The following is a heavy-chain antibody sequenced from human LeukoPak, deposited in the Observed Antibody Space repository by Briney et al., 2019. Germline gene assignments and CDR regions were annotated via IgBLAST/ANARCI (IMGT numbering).Heavy chain of an antibody. Sequence: GGSLRLSCAASGFTFSSYAMPWVRQAPGKGLEWVALMSYDGSAKYYADSVKGRFTISRDTSQNALSLQMSSLRAEDTALYYCARAGYCIRGSCSHVFDFWGLGTLVTVSS. V-gene: IGHV3-30*14. D-gene: IGHD2-15*01. CDR1: GFTFSSYA. J-gene: IGHJ4*02. CDR3: ARAGYCIRGSCSHVFDF. CDR2: MSYDGSAK.